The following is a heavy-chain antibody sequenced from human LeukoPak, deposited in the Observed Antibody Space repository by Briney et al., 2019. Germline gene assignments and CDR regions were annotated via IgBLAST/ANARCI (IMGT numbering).Heavy chain of an antibody. J-gene: IGHJ3*02. Sequence: PSETLSLTCTVSGGSISSYYWSWIRQPPGKGLEWIGYIYYSGSTNYNPSLKSRVTISVDTSKNQFSLKLSSVTAADTAVYYCARAQTGDPPHDAFDIGGQGTMVTVSS. CDR3: ARAQTGDPPHDAFDI. CDR2: IYYSGST. CDR1: GGSISSYY. D-gene: IGHD7-27*01. V-gene: IGHV4-59*01.